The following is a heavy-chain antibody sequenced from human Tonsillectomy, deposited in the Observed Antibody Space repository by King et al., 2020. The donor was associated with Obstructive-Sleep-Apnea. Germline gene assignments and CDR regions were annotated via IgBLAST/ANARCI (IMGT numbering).Heavy chain of an antibody. V-gene: IGHV5-10-1*01. J-gene: IGHJ5*02. Sequence: QLVQSGAEGKKPGESLRISCKGSGYSFINYWMSWLRQMPGKGLGWMGRIDPSDSYTNYSPSFKGHVTISTDKSIITAYLQWSSLKASDTAMYYCARLASNYAWLDPWGQGTLVTVSS. CDR1: GYSFINYW. CDR2: IDPSDSYT. CDR3: ARLASNYAWLDP. D-gene: IGHD4-11*01.